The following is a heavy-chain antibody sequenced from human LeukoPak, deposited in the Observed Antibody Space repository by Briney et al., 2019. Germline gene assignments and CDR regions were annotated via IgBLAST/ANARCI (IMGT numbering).Heavy chain of an antibody. CDR1: GGSISSCDYY. J-gene: IGHJ2*01. Sequence: PSQTLSLTCTASGGSISSCDYYWSWIRQPPGKGLECIGYIYDSGITYYNPSIKSRVTISVDTSKNQFSLKLSSVTDSDTAVYYCARDLSYDFWSGSPRSFDLWGRGTLVTVSS. V-gene: IGHV4-30-4*08. D-gene: IGHD3-3*01. CDR3: ARDLSYDFWSGSPRSFDL. CDR2: IYDSGIT.